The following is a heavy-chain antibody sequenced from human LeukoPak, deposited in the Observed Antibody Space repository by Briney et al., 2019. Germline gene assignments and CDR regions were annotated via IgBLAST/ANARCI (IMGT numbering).Heavy chain of an antibody. Sequence: ASVKVSCKASGYTFTSYYMHWVRQAPGQGLEWMGIINPSGGSTSYAQKFQGRVTMTRDTSTSTVYMELSSLRSEDTAVYYCARELSGGNSGTKASDYWGQGTLVTVSS. V-gene: IGHV1-46*01. J-gene: IGHJ4*02. CDR1: GYTFTSYY. D-gene: IGHD4-23*01. CDR3: ARELSGGNSGTKASDY. CDR2: INPSGGST.